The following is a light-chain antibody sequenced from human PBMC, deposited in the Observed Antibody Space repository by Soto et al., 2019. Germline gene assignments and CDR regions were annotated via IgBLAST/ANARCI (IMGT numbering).Light chain of an antibody. V-gene: IGKV3-20*01. J-gene: IGKJ1*01. CDR3: QQYVSWT. Sequence: EIVLTQSPGTLSVSPGERATLSCRASETISSNHLAWYQQKPGQAPSLLIYGTSSRATGIPDRFSGSGSGTDFTLTISRLEPEDSAIYYFQQYVSWTFGQGTKVEIK. CDR2: GTS. CDR1: ETISSNH.